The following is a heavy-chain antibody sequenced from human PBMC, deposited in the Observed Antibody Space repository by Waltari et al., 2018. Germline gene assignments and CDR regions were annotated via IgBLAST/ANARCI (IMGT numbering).Heavy chain of an antibody. J-gene: IGHJ5*02. Sequence: QVLLQESGPGLVKPSETLSLTCTVSGGSISSYYWSWIRQPPGKGLEWIGYIYYRWSTNYNPSLKSRVTISVDTSKNQFSLKLSSVTAADTAMYYCARASIVVVPAAIWFDPWGQGTLVTVSS. CDR1: GGSISSYY. CDR3: ARASIVVVPAAIWFDP. V-gene: IGHV4-59*01. CDR2: IYYRWST. D-gene: IGHD2-2*01.